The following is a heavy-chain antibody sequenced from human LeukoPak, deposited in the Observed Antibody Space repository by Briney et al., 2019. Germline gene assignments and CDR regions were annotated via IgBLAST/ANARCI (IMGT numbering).Heavy chain of an antibody. D-gene: IGHD4-17*01. CDR1: GYTFTNYG. J-gene: IGHJ4*02. CDR2: ISPYNGNT. CDR3: ATEGGWQPTGYGDHVY. V-gene: IGHV1-18*01. Sequence: GASVKVSCKASGYTFTNYGITWVRQAPGQGLEWMGWISPYNGNTNYPRKLQGRVTMTTDTSTSTAYMELRSLRSDDTALYYCATEGGWQPTGYGDHVYWGQGTLVTVSS.